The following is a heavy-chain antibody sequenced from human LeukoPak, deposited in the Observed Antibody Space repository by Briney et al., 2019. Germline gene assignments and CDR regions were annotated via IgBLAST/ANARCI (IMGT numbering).Heavy chain of an antibody. CDR3: ARRGYCSSTSCKLYGMDV. V-gene: IGHV5-51*01. CDR1: GYSFTSYC. J-gene: IGHJ6*02. CDR2: TYPGDSST. Sequence: GESLQISCQGSGYSFTSYCIAWVRQMPGKGLEWMGITYPGDSSTRYSPSFQGQVTISADKSISTAYLQWSSLKASDTAMYYCARRGYCSSTSCKLYGMDVWGQGTTVTVSS. D-gene: IGHD2-2*01.